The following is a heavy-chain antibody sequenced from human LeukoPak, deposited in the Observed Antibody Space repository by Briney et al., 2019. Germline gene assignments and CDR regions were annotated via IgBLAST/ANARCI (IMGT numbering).Heavy chain of an antibody. CDR3: TKDTRGGYDSSGSFIN. Sequence: AGGSLRLSCAVSGVTVSNNYMAWVRQAPGKGLEWVSVVWHDGRTDYADSVKGRFTISRDNAKNSLYLQMNSLRAEDTALYFCTKDTRGGYDSSGSFINWGQGTLVTVSS. CDR1: GVTVSNNY. J-gene: IGHJ4*02. V-gene: IGHV3-53*05. D-gene: IGHD3-22*01. CDR2: VWHDGRT.